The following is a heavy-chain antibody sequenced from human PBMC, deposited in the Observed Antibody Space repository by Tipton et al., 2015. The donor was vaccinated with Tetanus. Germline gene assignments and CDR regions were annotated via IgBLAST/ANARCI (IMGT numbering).Heavy chain of an antibody. Sequence: TLSLTCTVSGDSMTKYYWSWIRQSPGKGLEWIGYIFYAGSTNSNPSLKSRVTISVDKAKNQFSLKLTSVTAADTAVYYCARATEHDIMTGYDNWGPGTQVTVSS. J-gene: IGHJ4*02. CDR2: IFYAGST. V-gene: IGHV4-59*01. CDR3: ARATEHDIMTGYDN. CDR1: GDSMTKYY. D-gene: IGHD3-9*01.